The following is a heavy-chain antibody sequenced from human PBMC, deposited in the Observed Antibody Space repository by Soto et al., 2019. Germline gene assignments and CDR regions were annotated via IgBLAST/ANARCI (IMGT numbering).Heavy chain of an antibody. V-gene: IGHV3-33*01. D-gene: IGHD6-13*01. Sequence: QVQLVESGGGVVQPGRSLRLSCAASGFTFSSYGMHWVRQAPGKGLEWVAVIWDDGSNKYYADSVKGRFTISRDNSKNTLYLQMNSLRAEDTAVYYCARVTYSSSEVMDYYYGMDVWGQGTTVTVSS. CDR2: IWDDGSNK. CDR1: GFTFSSYG. CDR3: ARVTYSSSEVMDYYYGMDV. J-gene: IGHJ6*02.